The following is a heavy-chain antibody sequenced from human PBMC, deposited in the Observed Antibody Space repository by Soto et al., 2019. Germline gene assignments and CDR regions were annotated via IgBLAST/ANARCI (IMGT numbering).Heavy chain of an antibody. D-gene: IGHD3-22*01. Sequence: GGSLRLSCAASGFTFSSYSMNWVRQAPGKGLEWVSSISSSSSYIYYADSVKGRFTISRDNAKNSLYLQMNSLRAEDTAVYYCARDGGGGYYDSSGYQTDYGMDVWGQGTTVTVSS. J-gene: IGHJ6*02. CDR3: ARDGGGGYYDSSGYQTDYGMDV. CDR1: GFTFSSYS. V-gene: IGHV3-21*01. CDR2: ISSSSSYI.